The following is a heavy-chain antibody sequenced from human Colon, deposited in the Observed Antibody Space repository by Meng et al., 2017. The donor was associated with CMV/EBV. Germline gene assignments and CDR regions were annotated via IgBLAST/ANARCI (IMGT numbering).Heavy chain of an antibody. Sequence: GESLKISCAASGFTFSSYWMSWVRQAPGKGLEWVANINPGGSETHYVDSLKGRFIISRDNAKKSLYLQMNSLRAEDTALYYCAKANCSSISCYQDHYYGMDVWGQGTTVTVSS. CDR1: GFTFSSYW. CDR3: AKANCSSISCYQDHYYGMDV. CDR2: INPGGSET. V-gene: IGHV3-7*03. D-gene: IGHD2-2*01. J-gene: IGHJ6*02.